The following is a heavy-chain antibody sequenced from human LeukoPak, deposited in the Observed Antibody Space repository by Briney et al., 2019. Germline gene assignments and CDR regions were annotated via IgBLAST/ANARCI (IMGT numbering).Heavy chain of an antibody. Sequence: GGSLRLSCAASGFTFSSYSMNWVRQAPGKGLEWVSSISSSSSYIYYADSVKGRFSISRYNAKNSLYLQMNSLRAEDTAAYYCARARGVPSWFDPWGQGTLVTVPS. CDR3: ARARGVPSWFDP. J-gene: IGHJ5*02. V-gene: IGHV3-21*01. D-gene: IGHD3-10*01. CDR2: ISSSSSYI. CDR1: GFTFSSYS.